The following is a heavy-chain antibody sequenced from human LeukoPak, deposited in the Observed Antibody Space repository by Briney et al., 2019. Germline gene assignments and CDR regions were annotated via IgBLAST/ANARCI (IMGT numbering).Heavy chain of an antibody. D-gene: IGHD3-22*01. CDR2: INHSGST. CDR3: ARGGTSDYYNSWDGRSNGMEV. J-gene: IGHJ6*02. Sequence: SETLSLTCAVSGGSFSGYYWSWIRQPPGKGLEWIGEINHSGSTNYNPSLKSRVTISVDTSKNQFSLNLSSVTAADTAVYYCARGGTSDYYNSWDGRSNGMEVWGQGTTVTVSS. V-gene: IGHV4-34*01. CDR1: GGSFSGYY.